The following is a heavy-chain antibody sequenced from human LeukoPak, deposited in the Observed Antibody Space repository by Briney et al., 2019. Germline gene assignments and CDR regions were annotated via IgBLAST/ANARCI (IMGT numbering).Heavy chain of an antibody. CDR2: IILIFGTA. D-gene: IGHD3-16*01. CDR3: AWGSGPHYGMDV. CDR1: GGTFSSYA. V-gene: IGHV1-69*01. J-gene: IGHJ6*02. Sequence: SVKVSCKASGGTFSSYAISWVRQAPGQGLEWMGGIILIFGTANYAQKFQGRVTITADESTSTAYMELSSLRSEDTAVYYCAWGSGPHYGMDVWGQGTTVTVSS.